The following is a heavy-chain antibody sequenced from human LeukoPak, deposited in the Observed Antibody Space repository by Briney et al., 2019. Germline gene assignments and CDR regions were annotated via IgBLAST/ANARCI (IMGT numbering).Heavy chain of an antibody. CDR3: AKDPYGSGSSLDY. CDR2: ISGSGGST. D-gene: IGHD3-10*01. Sequence: GGSLRLSCAASGFTFDDYAMSWVRQAPGKGLEWVSAISGSGGSTYYADSVKGRFTISRDNSKNTLYLQMNSLRAEDTAVYYCAKDPYGSGSSLDYWGQGTLVTVSS. J-gene: IGHJ4*02. CDR1: GFTFDDYA. V-gene: IGHV3-23*01.